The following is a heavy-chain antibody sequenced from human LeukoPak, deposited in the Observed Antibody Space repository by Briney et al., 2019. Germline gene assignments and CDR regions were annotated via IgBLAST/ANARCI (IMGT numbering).Heavy chain of an antibody. V-gene: IGHV3-66*02. J-gene: IGHJ3*02. CDR3: ARAGAYYGSGSYVGAANDAFDI. D-gene: IGHD3-10*01. Sequence: GESLKISCAASGFTVSSNYMSWVRQAPGKGLEWVSVIYSGGSTYYADSVKGRFTISRDNSKNTLYLQMNSLRAEDAAVYYCARAGAYYGSGSYVGAANDAFDIWGQGTMVTVSS. CDR1: GFTVSSNY. CDR2: IYSGGST.